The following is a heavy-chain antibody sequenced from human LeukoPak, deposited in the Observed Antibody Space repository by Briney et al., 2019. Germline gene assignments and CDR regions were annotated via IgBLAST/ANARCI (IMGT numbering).Heavy chain of an antibody. CDR2: ISGDGATT. V-gene: IGHV3-43*02. J-gene: IGHJ4*02. CDR3: AGPTCLRGAYCSTNF. CDR1: GFTFDEYA. D-gene: IGHD2-2*01. Sequence: GGSLRLSCAASGFTFDEYAMHWVRQGPGKGLEWVSLISGDGATTYYAASVKGRFTISRDNAKKSMYLQMNSLRAEDTAVYYCAGPTCLRGAYCSTNFWGQGTLVTVSS.